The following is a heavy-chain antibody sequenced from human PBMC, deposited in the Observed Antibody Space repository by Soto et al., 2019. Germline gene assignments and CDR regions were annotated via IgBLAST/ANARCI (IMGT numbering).Heavy chain of an antibody. CDR1: GGSISSYY. D-gene: IGHD3-22*01. J-gene: IGHJ4*02. CDR2: IYYSGST. CDR3: ARLTTTRRNFDY. V-gene: IGHV4-59*08. Sequence: SETLSLTCTVSGGSISSYYWSWIRQPPGKGLEWIGYIYYSGSTNYNPSLKSRVTISVDTSKNQLSLKLSSVTAADTAVYYCARLTTTRRNFDYWGQGTLVTVSS.